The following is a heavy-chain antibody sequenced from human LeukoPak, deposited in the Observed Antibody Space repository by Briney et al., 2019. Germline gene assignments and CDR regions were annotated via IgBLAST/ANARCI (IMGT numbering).Heavy chain of an antibody. CDR3: AREKPYSYGYQHFDY. D-gene: IGHD5-18*01. V-gene: IGHV1-18*01. CDR2: ISAYNGNT. CDR1: GYTFTSYG. Sequence: GASVKVSYKASGYTFTSYGISWVRQAPGQGLEWMGWISAYNGNTNYAQKLQGRVTMTTDTSTSTAYMELRSLRSDDTAVYYCAREKPYSYGYQHFDYWGQGTLVTVSS. J-gene: IGHJ4*02.